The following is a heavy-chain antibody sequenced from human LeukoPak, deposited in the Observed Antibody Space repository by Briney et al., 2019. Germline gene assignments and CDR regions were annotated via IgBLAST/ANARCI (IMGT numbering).Heavy chain of an antibody. CDR2: ISGSGDNT. D-gene: IGHD2-15*01. CDR1: GFTFSTYA. J-gene: IGHJ4*02. V-gene: IGHV3-23*01. Sequence: GGSLRLSCAASGFTFSTYAMSWVRQAPGKGLEWVSGISGSGDNTFYADSVKGRFTVARDNSKNTLYLQMNSLRAEDTAVYYCARDRLRYCSGGSCYHFDYWGQGTLVTVSS. CDR3: ARDRLRYCSGGSCYHFDY.